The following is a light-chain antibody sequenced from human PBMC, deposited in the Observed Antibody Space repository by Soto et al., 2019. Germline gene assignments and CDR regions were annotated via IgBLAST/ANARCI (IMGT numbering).Light chain of an antibody. CDR2: DAS. J-gene: IGKJ1*01. Sequence: DIQRTQSPATLSASVGDRVTFTCRASQSVRSWLAWYQQKPGTAPKLLIFDASRLENGVPSRFSGSGSGTEFTLTIRSLQPDDFATDYCQQYNSQSTFGQGTKVDIK. CDR3: QQYNSQST. CDR1: QSVRSW. V-gene: IGKV1-5*01.